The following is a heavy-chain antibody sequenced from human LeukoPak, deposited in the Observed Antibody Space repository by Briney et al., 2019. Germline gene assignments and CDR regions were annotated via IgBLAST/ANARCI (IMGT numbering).Heavy chain of an antibody. J-gene: IGHJ5*02. D-gene: IGHD6-19*01. Sequence: GGSLRLSCAASGFTFSSYSMNWVRQAPGKGLEWVSSISSSSSYIYYADSVKGRFTISRDNAKNSLYLQMNSLRAEDTAVYYCARDAAIYSSGWYRDDPEPDRSNWFDPWGQGTLVTVSS. CDR2: ISSSSSYI. CDR3: ARDAAIYSSGWYRDDPEPDRSNWFDP. V-gene: IGHV3-21*01. CDR1: GFTFSSYS.